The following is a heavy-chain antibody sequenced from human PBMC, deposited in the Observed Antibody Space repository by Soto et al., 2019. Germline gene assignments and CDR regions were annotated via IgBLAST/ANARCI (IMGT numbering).Heavy chain of an antibody. J-gene: IGHJ3*02. D-gene: IGHD3-22*01. Sequence: PGGSVSLSCAVSGFIFSDHFMVWARRSRERGREWGGRTRNKANTYTTEYAASVKGRFTISRDDSKNSLYLQMNSLKTEDTAVYYCARESPYYYDSSGHYYHAFDIWGQGTMVTVSS. CDR2: TRNKANTYTT. CDR3: ARESPYYYDSSGHYYHAFDI. CDR1: GFIFSDHF. V-gene: IGHV3-72*01.